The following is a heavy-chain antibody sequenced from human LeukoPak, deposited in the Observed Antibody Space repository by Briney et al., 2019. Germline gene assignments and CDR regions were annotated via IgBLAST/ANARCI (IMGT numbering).Heavy chain of an antibody. CDR2: IYHSGST. J-gene: IGHJ4*02. CDR1: GYSISSGYY. CDR3: AREGRRPRMRYFDY. Sequence: PSETLSLTCAVSGYSISSGYYWGWIRQPPGKGLEWIGSIYHSGSTYYNPSLKSRVTISVDTSKNQFSLKLSSVTAADTAVYYCAREGRRPRMRYFDYWGQGTLVTVSS. V-gene: IGHV4-38-2*02. D-gene: IGHD3-10*01.